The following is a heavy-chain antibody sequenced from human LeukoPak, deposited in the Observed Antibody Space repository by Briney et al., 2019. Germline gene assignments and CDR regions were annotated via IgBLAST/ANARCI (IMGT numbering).Heavy chain of an antibody. CDR2: ISSSGSTI. V-gene: IGHV3-48*03. CDR1: GFTFSSYE. Sequence: GGSLRLSCAASGFTFSSYEMNWVRQAPGKGLEWVSYISSSGSTIHYADSVKGRFTISRDNAKNSLYLQMNSLRAEDTAVYYCARLPDLYCSSTSCYENFDYWGQGTLVTVSS. J-gene: IGHJ4*02. D-gene: IGHD2-2*01. CDR3: ARLPDLYCSSTSCYENFDY.